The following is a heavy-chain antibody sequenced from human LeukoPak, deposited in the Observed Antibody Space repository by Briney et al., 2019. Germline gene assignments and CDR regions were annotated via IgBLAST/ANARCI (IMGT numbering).Heavy chain of an antibody. CDR3: ARDISAYGGDLPYYFDY. Sequence: GGSLRLSCAASGFTFSSYSMNWVRQAPGKGLEWVSYISSSSSTIYYADSVKGRFTISRDNAKNSLYLQMNSLRAEDTAVYYCARDISAYGGDLPYYFDYWGQGTLVTVSS. CDR1: GFTFSSYS. D-gene: IGHD4-23*01. V-gene: IGHV3-48*01. J-gene: IGHJ4*02. CDR2: ISSSSSTI.